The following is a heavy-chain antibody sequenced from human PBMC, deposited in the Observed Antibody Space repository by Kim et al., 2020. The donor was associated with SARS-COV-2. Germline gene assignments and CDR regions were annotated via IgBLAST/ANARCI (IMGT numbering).Heavy chain of an antibody. V-gene: IGHV3-23*01. CDR3: AKARVARGWHWDF. D-gene: IGHD6-19*01. CDR2: ISAGGEST. CDR1: GFIFSNYA. J-gene: IGHJ4*02. Sequence: GGSLRLSCAASGFIFSNYAMSWVRQAPGKGLEWVSGISAGGESTYYAESVKGRFTISRDNSKDTLFLQMNSLRAEDTAVYYCAKARVARGWHWDFWGQGTLVTVSS.